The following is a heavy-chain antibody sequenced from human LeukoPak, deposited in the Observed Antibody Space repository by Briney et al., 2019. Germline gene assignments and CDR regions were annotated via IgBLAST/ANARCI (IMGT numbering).Heavy chain of an antibody. CDR1: GFTFSSYW. J-gene: IGHJ4*02. CDR3: ASGGWTYTY. Sequence: GGSLRLSCVVSGFTFSSYWMTWVRQAPGKGLEWVANIVQDGSETSYVGSVRGRFTISRDNAKNSLFLQMNSLRVEDTAVYYCASGGWTYTYWGQGTLATVSS. D-gene: IGHD5-12*01. CDR2: IVQDGSET. V-gene: IGHV3-7*01.